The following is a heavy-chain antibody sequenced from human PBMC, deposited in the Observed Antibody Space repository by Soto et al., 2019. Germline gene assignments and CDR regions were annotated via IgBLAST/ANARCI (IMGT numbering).Heavy chain of an antibody. CDR3: ARRGGGYSYANYYYYGMDV. CDR1: GFTFSSYG. V-gene: IGHV3-30*03. Sequence: PGGSLRLSCAASGFTFSSYGMHWVRQAPGKGLEWVAVISYDGSNKYYADSVKGRFTISRDNSKNTLYLQMNSLRAEDTAVYYCARRGGGYSYANYYYYGMDVWGQGTTVTVSS. CDR2: ISYDGSNK. J-gene: IGHJ6*02. D-gene: IGHD5-18*01.